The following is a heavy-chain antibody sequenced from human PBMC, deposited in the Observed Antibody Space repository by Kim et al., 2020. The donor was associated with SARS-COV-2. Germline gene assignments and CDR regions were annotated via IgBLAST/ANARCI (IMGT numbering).Heavy chain of an antibody. J-gene: IGHJ4*02. D-gene: IGHD6-19*01. CDR3: ARGPGIAVAGTPYYFDY. CDR1: GGSISSYY. CDR2: IYYSGST. Sequence: SETLSLTCTVSGGSISSYYWSWIRQPPGKGLEWIGYIYYSGSTNYNPSLKSRVTISVDTSKNQFSLKLSSVTAADTAVYYCARGPGIAVAGTPYYFDYWGQGTLVTVSS. V-gene: IGHV4-59*13.